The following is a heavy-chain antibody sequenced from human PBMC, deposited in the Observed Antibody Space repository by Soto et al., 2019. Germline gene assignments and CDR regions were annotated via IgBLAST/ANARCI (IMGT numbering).Heavy chain of an antibody. CDR2: IYTGGT. CDR1: GGPISGSY. CDR3: ARYRREAVAGYTLDN. V-gene: IGHV4-4*07. J-gene: IGHJ4*02. Sequence: ETLSLTCTVSGGPISGSYWGCIRQPAGRGLEWIGRIYTGGTSYNPSLKSRVTMSLDTSKNQFSLKLTSVTAADTAVYYCARYRREAVAGYTLDNWGQGILVTRLL. D-gene: IGHD6-13*01.